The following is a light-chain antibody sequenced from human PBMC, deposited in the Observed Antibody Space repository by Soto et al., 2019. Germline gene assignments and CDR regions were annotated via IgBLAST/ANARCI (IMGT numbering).Light chain of an antibody. J-gene: IGKJ4*01. CDR3: QQYNDWPLT. Sequence: EIVMTQSPATLSVYPGERGTLSCRASRSVSTNLAWYQQKPGQAPRLVIYLSSTRAAGFPARFSGSGSGTGFTLTISSLQSEDFAFYYCQQYNDWPLTFGGGTKVQI. V-gene: IGKV3-15*01. CDR1: RSVSTN. CDR2: LSS.